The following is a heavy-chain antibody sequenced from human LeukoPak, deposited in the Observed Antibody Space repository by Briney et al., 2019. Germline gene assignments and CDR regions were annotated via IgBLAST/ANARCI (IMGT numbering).Heavy chain of an antibody. V-gene: IGHV3-48*02. J-gene: IGHJ4*02. Sequence: GGSLRLSCAASGFTFSSYSMNWVRQAPGKGLEWISYIRSSGSAIFYADSVKGRFTLSRDNARNSLYLQMNSLRDEDTAVYYCAKDSDFLGGSDYWGQGTLVTVSS. CDR1: GFTFSSYS. CDR2: IRSSGSAI. CDR3: AKDSDFLGGSDY. D-gene: IGHD3-3*01.